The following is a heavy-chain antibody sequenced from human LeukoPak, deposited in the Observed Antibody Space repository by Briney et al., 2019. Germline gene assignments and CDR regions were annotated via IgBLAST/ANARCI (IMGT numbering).Heavy chain of an antibody. CDR2: IRYDGSNK. CDR3: AKWSGSYYPSFDY. V-gene: IGHV3-30*02. D-gene: IGHD1-26*01. CDR1: GFTFSSYG. Sequence: PGGSLRLSCAASGFTFSSYGMHWVRQAPGKGLEWVAFIRYDGSNKYYADSVKGRFTISRDNSKNTLYLQMNSLGAEDTAVYYCAKWSGSYYPSFDYWGQGTLVTVSS. J-gene: IGHJ4*02.